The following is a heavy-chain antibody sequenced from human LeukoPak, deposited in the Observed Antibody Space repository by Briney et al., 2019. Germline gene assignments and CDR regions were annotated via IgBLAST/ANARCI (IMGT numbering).Heavy chain of an antibody. Sequence: QAGGSLRLSCAASGFTFSNYWMSWVRQAPGKGLGWVANIKQDGIETYYVDAVKGRFTISRDNAQNSLYLQMNSLRAEDTAVYYCARSTVTTPDYWGQGTLVTVSS. V-gene: IGHV3-7*02. CDR1: GFTFSNYW. CDR2: IKQDGIET. D-gene: IGHD4-17*01. CDR3: ARSTVTTPDY. J-gene: IGHJ4*02.